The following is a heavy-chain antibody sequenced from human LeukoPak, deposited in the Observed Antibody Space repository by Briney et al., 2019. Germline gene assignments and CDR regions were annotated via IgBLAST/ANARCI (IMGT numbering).Heavy chain of an antibody. J-gene: IGHJ6*03. Sequence: GASVKVSCKASGYTLTGYYMHWVRQAPGQGLEWMGWINPNSGGTNYAQKFQGRVTMTRDTSISTAYMELSRLRSDDTAVYYCARAAGSSSYKYYYYYYYMDVWGKGTTVTVSS. CDR1: GYTLTGYY. CDR3: ARAAGSSSYKYYYYYYYMDV. V-gene: IGHV1-2*02. CDR2: INPNSGGT. D-gene: IGHD6-6*01.